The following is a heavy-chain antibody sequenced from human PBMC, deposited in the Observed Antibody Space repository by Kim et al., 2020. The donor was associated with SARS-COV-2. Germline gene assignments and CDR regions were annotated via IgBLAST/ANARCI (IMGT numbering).Heavy chain of an antibody. D-gene: IGHD1-26*01. V-gene: IGHV4-59*01. Sequence: PSLKSRVTISVDTSKNQFSLKLSSVTAADTAVYYCAREGEVGATRYYFDYWGQGTLVTVSS. CDR3: AREGEVGATRYYFDY. J-gene: IGHJ4*02.